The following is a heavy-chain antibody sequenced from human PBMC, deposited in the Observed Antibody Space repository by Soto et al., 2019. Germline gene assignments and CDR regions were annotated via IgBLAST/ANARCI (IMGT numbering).Heavy chain of an antibody. J-gene: IGHJ5*02. Sequence: LSLTCTVSGGSLSGGDNYWSWIRQLPGKGLEWIGHIHYGGSTYYSPSFKSRVILSVDTSKSQFSLNLTSATAADTAVYFCARESGPGSFDWFDAWGQGTPVTVSS. D-gene: IGHD3-10*01. CDR3: ARESGPGSFDWFDA. CDR1: GGSLSGGDNY. CDR2: IHYGGST. V-gene: IGHV4-30-4*01.